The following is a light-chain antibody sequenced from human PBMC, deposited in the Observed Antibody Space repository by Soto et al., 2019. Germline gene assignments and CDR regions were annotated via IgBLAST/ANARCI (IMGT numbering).Light chain of an antibody. CDR2: VNT. CDR1: NSNIGAGYD. V-gene: IGLV1-40*01. CDR3: QSYDSSLSAYV. Sequence: QSVLTQPPSVSGAPGQRVTISCTGNNSNIGAGYDVHWYQQLPGTAPKLLIYVNTNRPSGVPDRFSGSKSGSSASLAITGLQAEDEADYCCQSYDSSLSAYVFGTGTKLTVL. J-gene: IGLJ1*01.